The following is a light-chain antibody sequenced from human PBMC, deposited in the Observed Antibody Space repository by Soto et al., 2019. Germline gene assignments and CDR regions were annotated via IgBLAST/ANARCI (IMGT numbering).Light chain of an antibody. CDR2: GAS. CDR3: QQYDSSPIT. Sequence: EIVLTQSPGTLSLSPGERATLSCRASQSVSSSYLAWCQQKPGQAPRLLIYGASSRATGIPDRFSGSGSGTDFTLTISRLEPEDFEVYYCQQYDSSPITFGQGTRLEIK. V-gene: IGKV3-20*01. CDR1: QSVSSSY. J-gene: IGKJ5*01.